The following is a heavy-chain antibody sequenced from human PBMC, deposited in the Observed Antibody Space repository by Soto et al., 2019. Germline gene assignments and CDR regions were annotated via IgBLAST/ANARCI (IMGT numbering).Heavy chain of an antibody. Sequence: GGSLRLSCAASGFTFDSYWMTWVRQAPGKGLEWVAHIKQDGGQTYYVDSVKGRFTISRDNAKTSLYLQMNSLRAADTSVYFCARGGNGYENWPPYYYYGMDVWGQGTTVTVSS. J-gene: IGHJ6*02. CDR3: ARGGNGYENWPPYYYYGMDV. D-gene: IGHD5-12*01. CDR2: IKQDGGQT. V-gene: IGHV3-7*01. CDR1: GFTFDSYW.